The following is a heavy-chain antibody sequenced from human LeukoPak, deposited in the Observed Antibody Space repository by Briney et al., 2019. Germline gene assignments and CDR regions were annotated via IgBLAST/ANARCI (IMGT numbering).Heavy chain of an antibody. CDR1: GDSISGNSYY. D-gene: IGHD5-18*01. Sequence: SETLSLTCTVSGDSISGNSYYWGWIRHFPGKGLEWIGSVYSSGATYYHPSLKSRVTMSVDTSKNQFSLNLQYVTVADTAVYYCARGQKYTSGYTVTELGSRYFDYWGQGTLVTVSS. J-gene: IGHJ4*02. V-gene: IGHV4-39*07. CDR3: ARGQKYTSGYTVTELGSRYFDY. CDR2: VYSSGAT.